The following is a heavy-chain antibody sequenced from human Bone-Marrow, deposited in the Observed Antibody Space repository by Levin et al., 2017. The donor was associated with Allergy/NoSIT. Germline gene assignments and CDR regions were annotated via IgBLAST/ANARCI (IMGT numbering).Heavy chain of an antibody. CDR3: AGYDTSAYHSPFDS. CDR1: GFIFRNYA. V-gene: IGHV3-23*01. CDR2: ISGSGGNT. J-gene: IGHJ4*02. D-gene: IGHD3-22*01. Sequence: GGSLRLSCAASGFIFRNYAMNWVRQAPGKGLEWVSQISGSGGNTHYADSVKGRFTISRDNSKNTLYLQMNSLRVEDTAVYYCAGYDTSAYHSPFDSWGQGTLVTVSS.